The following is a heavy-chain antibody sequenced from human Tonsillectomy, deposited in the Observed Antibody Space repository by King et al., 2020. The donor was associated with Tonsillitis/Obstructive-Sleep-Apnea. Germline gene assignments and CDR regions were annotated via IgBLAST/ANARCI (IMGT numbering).Heavy chain of an antibody. CDR2: INHSGST. CDR3: AMGEVGATTIYYYYALDV. V-gene: IGHV4-34*01. Sequence: VQLQQWGAGLLKPSETLSLTCAVYGGSFSGYYWSWIRQPPGKGLEWIGEINHSGSTNYSPSLKSRVTISIDKSKNQFSLKLSSVTAADTAVYYCAMGEVGATTIYYYYALDVWGQGTTVTVSS. D-gene: IGHD1-26*01. J-gene: IGHJ6*02. CDR1: GGSFSGYY.